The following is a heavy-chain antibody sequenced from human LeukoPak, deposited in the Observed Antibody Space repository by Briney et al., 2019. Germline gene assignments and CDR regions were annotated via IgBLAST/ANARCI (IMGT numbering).Heavy chain of an antibody. CDR2: ISSSSSTI. J-gene: IGHJ5*02. V-gene: IGHV3-48*01. CDR3: AKEYGGNSWDWFDP. CDR1: GITFSSYS. Sequence: GGSLRLSCAASGITFSSYSMNWVRQAPGKGLEWVSYISSSSSTIYYADSVKGRFTISRDNSKNTLYLQMNSLRAEDTAVYYCAKEYGGNSWDWFDPWGQGTLVTVSS. D-gene: IGHD4-23*01.